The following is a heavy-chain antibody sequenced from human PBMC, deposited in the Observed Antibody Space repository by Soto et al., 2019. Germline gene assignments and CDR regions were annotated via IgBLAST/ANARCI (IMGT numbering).Heavy chain of an antibody. CDR1: GFTFSGFT. J-gene: IGHJ4*02. D-gene: IGHD2-2*01. V-gene: IGHV3-48*02. CDR3: ASRNLADCSGTSCLYYFDY. Sequence: PGGSLRLSCAASGFTFSGFTMNWVRQAPGRGLEWVSYISRRGETIYYADSVKGRFTISRDNAENSLYLQMNSLRDEDTAVYYCASRNLADCSGTSCLYYFDYWGQGTLVNVSS. CDR2: ISRRGETI.